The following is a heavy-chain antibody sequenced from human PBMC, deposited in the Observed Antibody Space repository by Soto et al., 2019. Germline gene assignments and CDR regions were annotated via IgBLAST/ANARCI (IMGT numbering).Heavy chain of an antibody. CDR3: ARVSEGRDTAMVISRNWFDP. CDR1: GGTFSSYA. V-gene: IGHV1-69*13. Sequence: GASVKVSCKASGGTFSSYAISWVRQAPGQGLEWMGGIIPIFGTANYAQKFQGRVTITADESTSTAYMELSSLRSEDTAVYYCARVSEGRDTAMVISRNWFDPWGQGTLVTVS. CDR2: IIPIFGTA. D-gene: IGHD5-18*01. J-gene: IGHJ5*02.